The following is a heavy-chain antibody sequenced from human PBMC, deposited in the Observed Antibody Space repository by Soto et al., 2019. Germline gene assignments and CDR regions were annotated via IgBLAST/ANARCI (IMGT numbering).Heavy chain of an antibody. J-gene: IGHJ4*02. CDR1: GLTFRNYW. V-gene: IGHV3-7*01. Sequence: EVQLVESGGGLVQPGGSLRLSCVVSGLTFRNYWMSWVRQAPGKGLEWGANINQDGSESYYVDSVKGRFTISRDNAKNSLYLQMTSLRAEDTAVYYCARPARECSSPGCANWGQGTLVTVSS. CDR3: ARPARECSSPGCAN. D-gene: IGHD2-2*01. CDR2: INQDGSES.